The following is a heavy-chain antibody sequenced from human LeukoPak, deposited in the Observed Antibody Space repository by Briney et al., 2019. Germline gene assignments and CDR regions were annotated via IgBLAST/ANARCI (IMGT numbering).Heavy chain of an antibody. V-gene: IGHV3-74*01. CDR1: GFTFSSYW. D-gene: IGHD6-19*01. J-gene: IGHJ4*02. Sequence: PGGSLRLSCAASGFTFSSYWIHWVRQAAGKGLVWVSRISSDGGSTSYADSVKGRFTSSSDNAKNTLYLQMNSLRAEDTAVYYCARVAGYSSGWYSLDYWGQGTLVTVSS. CDR2: ISSDGGST. CDR3: ARVAGYSSGWYSLDY.